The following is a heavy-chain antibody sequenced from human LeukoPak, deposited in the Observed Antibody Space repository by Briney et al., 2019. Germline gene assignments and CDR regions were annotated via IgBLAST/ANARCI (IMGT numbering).Heavy chain of an antibody. CDR3: ARVYYGSGSLHYYYYYMDV. CDR2: MYSGGAT. D-gene: IGHD3-10*01. V-gene: IGHV3-53*01. Sequence: GGSLRLSCVVSGFIVSGDYMSWVRQAPGKGLEWVSVMYSGGATYYADSVKGRFTMSRDISKNTLYLQMNSLRAEDTALYYCARVYYGSGSLHYYYYYMDVWGTGTTVTISS. J-gene: IGHJ6*03. CDR1: GFIVSGDY.